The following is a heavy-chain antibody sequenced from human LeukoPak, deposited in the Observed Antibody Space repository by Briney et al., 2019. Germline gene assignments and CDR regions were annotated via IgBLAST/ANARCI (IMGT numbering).Heavy chain of an antibody. Sequence: GGSLRLSCAASGFTFSSYWMHWVRQAPGKGLVWVSHINGDGTSTSYADSVKGRFTISRDNAKNTLYLQMNSLRAEDTAVYYCAKDRHRYSGYDTVENAFDIWGQGTMVTVSS. CDR3: AKDRHRYSGYDTVENAFDI. CDR1: GFTFSSYW. CDR2: INGDGTST. J-gene: IGHJ3*02. V-gene: IGHV3-74*01. D-gene: IGHD5-12*01.